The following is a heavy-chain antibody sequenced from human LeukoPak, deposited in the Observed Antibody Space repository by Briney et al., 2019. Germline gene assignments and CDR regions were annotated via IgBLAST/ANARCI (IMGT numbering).Heavy chain of an antibody. D-gene: IGHD2-2*01. CDR2: ITSSSSTI. CDR1: GFTFSTYS. Sequence: GGSLRLSCAASGFTFSTYSMNWVRQAPGKGLEWVSYITSSSSTIYYADSVKGRFTISRDNAKNSLYLQMNSLRAEDTAVYYCAGRYYYCSSTSCHLTDYWGQGTLVTVSS. V-gene: IGHV3-48*04. CDR3: AGRYYYCSSTSCHLTDY. J-gene: IGHJ4*02.